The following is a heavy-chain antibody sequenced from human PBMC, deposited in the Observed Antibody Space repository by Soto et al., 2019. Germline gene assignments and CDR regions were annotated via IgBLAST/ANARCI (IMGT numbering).Heavy chain of an antibody. J-gene: IGHJ4*02. CDR2: LSGSGGST. CDR1: GFTFSSYA. CDR3: AKDRMPIWVSYFDY. V-gene: IGHV3-23*01. D-gene: IGHD2-2*01. Sequence: EVQLLESGGGLVQPGGSLRLSCAASGFTFSSYAMSWVRQAPGKGLEWVSALSGSGGSTYYADSVKGRFTISRDNSKNKLYLQMNTLRAEDTAVYYCAKDRMPIWVSYFDYWGQGTLVTVSS.